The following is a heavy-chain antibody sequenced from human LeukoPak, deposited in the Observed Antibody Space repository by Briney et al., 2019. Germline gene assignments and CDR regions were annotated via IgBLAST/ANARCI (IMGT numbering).Heavy chain of an antibody. CDR2: IFYSGDT. V-gene: IGHV4-59*08. D-gene: IGHD6-13*01. Sequence: SETLSLTCTVSGGSISGYYWSWIRPPPGQGLEWIGYIFYSGDTNYNPPLKSRVTISVHTSENQFSLRRSSVTAAHTAVYFCARQASWLPYFDLWGRGTLVAVSS. J-gene: IGHJ2*01. CDR1: GGSISGYY. CDR3: ARQASWLPYFDL.